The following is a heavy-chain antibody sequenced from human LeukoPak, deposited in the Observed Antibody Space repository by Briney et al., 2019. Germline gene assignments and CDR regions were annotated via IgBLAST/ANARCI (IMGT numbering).Heavy chain of an antibody. Sequence: GGSLRLSCAASGFTFSSYAMSWVRQAPGKGLEWVSAISGSGGSTYYADSVKGRFTISRDNSKNTLYLQMNSLRAEDTAVYYCAISRVVPAASPFDYWAREPWSPSPQ. CDR1: GFTFSSYA. CDR3: AISRVVPAASPFDY. V-gene: IGHV3-23*01. D-gene: IGHD2-2*01. J-gene: IGHJ4*02. CDR2: ISGSGGST.